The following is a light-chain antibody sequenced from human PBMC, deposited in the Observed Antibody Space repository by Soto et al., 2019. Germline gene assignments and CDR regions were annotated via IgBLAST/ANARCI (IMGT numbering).Light chain of an antibody. Sequence: EIVLTQSPDTLSLSPGERATLSCRASQTISRSYLAWYKQKPGQAPRLLIYSASSRATGVPDRFSGSGSGTDFTLTIRRLEPEDFAVDYCHQYGYSPWTFGQGTEVEIK. V-gene: IGKV3-20*01. CDR2: SAS. J-gene: IGKJ1*01. CDR3: HQYGYSPWT. CDR1: QTISRSY.